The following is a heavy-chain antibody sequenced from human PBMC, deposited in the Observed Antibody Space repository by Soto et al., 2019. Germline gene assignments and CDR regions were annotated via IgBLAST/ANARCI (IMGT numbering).Heavy chain of an antibody. Sequence: QVPLVESGGGVVQPGRSLRLSCAASGFTFSSFAMHWVRQAPGKGLEWVAVTSYDGSNTYYADSVKGRFTISRDNSKNALYLHMNSLRAEDTAVYYCARDGNSGYDWDYYYGMDVWGQGTTVTVSS. CDR1: GFTFSSFA. D-gene: IGHD5-12*01. V-gene: IGHV3-30*01. CDR2: TSYDGSNT. J-gene: IGHJ6*02. CDR3: ARDGNSGYDWDYYYGMDV.